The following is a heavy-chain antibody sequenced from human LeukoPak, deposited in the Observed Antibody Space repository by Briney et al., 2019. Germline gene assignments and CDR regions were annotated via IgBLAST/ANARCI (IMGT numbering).Heavy chain of an antibody. CDR1: GFVVRSHY. J-gene: IGHJ4*02. V-gene: IGHV3-66*01. CDR3: ARDLYV. Sequence: PGGSLRLSCAAAGFVVRSHYMSWVSQAPGRGLEWVSVIYTGGGTVYADSVKGRFTVSRDNSKNTVYLQMNSLRAEDTAVYFCARDLYVWGQGTLVTVSS. CDR2: IYTGGGT. D-gene: IGHD3-16*01.